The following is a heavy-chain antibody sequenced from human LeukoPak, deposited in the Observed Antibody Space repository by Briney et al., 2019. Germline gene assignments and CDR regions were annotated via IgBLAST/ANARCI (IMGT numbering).Heavy chain of an antibody. Sequence: PSQTLSLTCTVSGGSISSGGYYWSWIRQPPGKGLEWIGYIYHSGSTYYNPSLKSRVTISVDRSKNQCSLKLSSVTAADTAVYYCARSRYNWNDSGNAFDIWGQGTMVTVSS. J-gene: IGHJ3*02. CDR1: GGSISSGGYY. V-gene: IGHV4-30-2*01. D-gene: IGHD1-1*01. CDR2: IYHSGST. CDR3: ARSRYNWNDSGNAFDI.